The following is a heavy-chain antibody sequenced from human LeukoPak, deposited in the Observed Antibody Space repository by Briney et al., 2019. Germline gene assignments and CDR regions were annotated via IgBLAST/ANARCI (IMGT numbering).Heavy chain of an antibody. CDR3: ARGAPVLNAFDI. J-gene: IGHJ3*02. Sequence: SETLSLTCTVSGDSIRSGSYNWGWIRQPPGKGLEWIGSIYYSGNTFYNPSLKSRVTISVDSSKNQFSLKLNFVTAADMAVYCCARGAPVLNAFDIWGQGTMVTVS. CDR2: IYYSGNT. V-gene: IGHV4-39*01. D-gene: IGHD1-26*01. CDR1: GDSIRSGSYN.